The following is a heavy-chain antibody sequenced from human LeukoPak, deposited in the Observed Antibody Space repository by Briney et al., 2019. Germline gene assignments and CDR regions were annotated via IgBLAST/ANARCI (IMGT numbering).Heavy chain of an antibody. D-gene: IGHD1-26*01. V-gene: IGHV1-69*06. CDR1: GGTFSSYA. CDR2: IIPIFGTA. CDR3: ARGTGVGGYSGSEDYYYYMDV. J-gene: IGHJ6*03. Sequence: SVKVSCKASGGTFSSYAISWVRQAPGQGLEWMGGIIPIFGTANYAQKFQGRVTITADKSTSTAYMELNSLRSEDTAVYYCARGTGVGGYSGSEDYYYYMDVWGKGTTVTVSS.